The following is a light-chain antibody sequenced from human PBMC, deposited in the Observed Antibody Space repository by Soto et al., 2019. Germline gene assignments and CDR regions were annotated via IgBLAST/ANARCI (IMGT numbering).Light chain of an antibody. CDR3: QQYNSYCT. V-gene: IGKV1-5*03. J-gene: IGKJ1*01. CDR2: KAS. CDR1: QSISSW. Sequence: DIQMTQSPSTLSASVGDRVTITCRASQSISSWLAWYQQKPGKAPKLLIYKASSLDSGVPSRFSGSGSGTAFTLTISSLQPYDFETYYCQQYNSYCTFGQGTKVEIK.